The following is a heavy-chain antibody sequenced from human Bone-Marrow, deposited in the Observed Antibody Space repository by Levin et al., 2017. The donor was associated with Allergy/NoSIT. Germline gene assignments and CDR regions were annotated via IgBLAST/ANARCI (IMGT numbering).Heavy chain of an antibody. J-gene: IGHJ3*02. CDR1: GGSISSYY. Sequence: SETLSLTCTVSGGSISSYYWSWIRQPPGKGLEWIGYIYYSGSTNYNPSLKSRVTISVDTSKNQFSLKLSSVTAADTAVYYCARWPYDSRGYAAFDIWGQGTMVTVSS. CDR3: ARWPYDSRGYAAFDI. D-gene: IGHD3-22*01. CDR2: IYYSGST. V-gene: IGHV4-59*08.